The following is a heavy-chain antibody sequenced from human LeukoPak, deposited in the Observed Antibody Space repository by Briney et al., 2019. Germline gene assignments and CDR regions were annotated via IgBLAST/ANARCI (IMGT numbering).Heavy chain of an antibody. J-gene: IGHJ5*02. CDR1: GFTFSSYS. CDR3: AREGYAIWFDP. D-gene: IGHD2-8*01. Sequence: PGGSLRLSCAASGFTFSSYSMNWVRQTPGKGLEWVSSISSSSSYIYYADSVKGRFTISRDNAKNSLYLQMNSLRVEDTAVYYCAREGYAIWFDPWGQGTLVTVSS. CDR2: ISSSSSYI. V-gene: IGHV3-21*01.